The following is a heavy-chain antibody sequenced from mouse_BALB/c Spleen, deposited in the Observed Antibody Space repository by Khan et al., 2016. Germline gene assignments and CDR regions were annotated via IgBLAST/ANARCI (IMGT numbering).Heavy chain of an antibody. V-gene: IGHV3-2*02. CDR3: ARVYYGSSYFDY. Sequence: EVQLQESGPGLVKPSQSLSLTCTVAGYSITSDYAWNWIRQFPGNKLEWMGYISYSGSTSYNPSLKSRISITRDTSKNQFFMQLNSVTTEDTATXCCARVYYGSSYFDYWGQSTTLTVSS. CDR2: ISYSGST. D-gene: IGHD1-1*01. CDR1: GYSITSDYA. J-gene: IGHJ2*01.